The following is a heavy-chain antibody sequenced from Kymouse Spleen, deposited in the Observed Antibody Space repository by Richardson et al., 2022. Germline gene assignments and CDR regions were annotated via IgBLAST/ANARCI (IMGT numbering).Heavy chain of an antibody. CDR1: GFTFSSYG. D-gene: IGHD3-9*01. V-gene: IGHV3-33*01. CDR2: IWYDGSNK. J-gene: IGHJ4*02. Sequence: QVQLVESGGGVVQPGRSLRLSCAASGFTFSSYGMHWVRQAPGKGLEWVAVIWYDGSNKYYADSVKGRFTISRDNSKNTLYLQMNSLRAEDTAVYYCARDRPYYDILTGYSLFDYWGQGTLVTVSS. CDR3: ARDRPYYDILTGYSLFDY.